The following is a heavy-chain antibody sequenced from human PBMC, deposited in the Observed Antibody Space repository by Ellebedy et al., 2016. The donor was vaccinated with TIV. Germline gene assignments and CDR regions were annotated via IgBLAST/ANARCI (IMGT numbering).Heavy chain of an antibody. D-gene: IGHD3-10*01. V-gene: IGHV1-46*01. J-gene: IGHJ5*02. Sequence: ASVKVSCXASGYTFSSHYIYWVRQAPGQGLEWMGIINPSGGSTSYAQKFQGRVTMTSDTSTSTVYMELSSLRSEDTAVYYCARDYPISVRGVLPGGWFDPWGQGTLVTVSS. CDR3: ARDYPISVRGVLPGGWFDP. CDR1: GYTFSSHY. CDR2: INPSGGST.